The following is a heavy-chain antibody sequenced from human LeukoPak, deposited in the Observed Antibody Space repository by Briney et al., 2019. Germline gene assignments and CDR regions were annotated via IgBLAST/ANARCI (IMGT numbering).Heavy chain of an antibody. CDR2: ISSSSSTI. CDR3: ARDSGYSGYDFPGEFDY. V-gene: IGHV3-48*01. CDR1: GFTFSSYS. Sequence: GESLRLSCAASGFTFSSYSMNWVRQAPGKGLEWVSYISSSSSTIYYADSVKGRFTISRDNAKNSLYLQMNSLRAEDTAVYYCARDSGYSGYDFPGEFDYWGQGTLVTVSS. D-gene: IGHD5-12*01. J-gene: IGHJ4*02.